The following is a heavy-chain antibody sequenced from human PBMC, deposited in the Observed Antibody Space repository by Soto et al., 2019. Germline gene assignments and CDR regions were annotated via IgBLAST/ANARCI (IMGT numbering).Heavy chain of an antibody. J-gene: IGHJ3*02. CDR2: IYPGDSDT. CDR1: GYSFTSYW. CDR3: ARQPGRDREWLHPDAFDI. V-gene: IGHV5-51*01. Sequence: GESLKISCKGSGYSFTSYWIGWVRQMPGKGLEWMGIIYPGDSDTRYSPSFQGQVTISADKSISTAYLQWSSLKASDTAMYYCARQPGRDREWLHPDAFDIWGQGTMVTVSS. D-gene: IGHD5-12*01.